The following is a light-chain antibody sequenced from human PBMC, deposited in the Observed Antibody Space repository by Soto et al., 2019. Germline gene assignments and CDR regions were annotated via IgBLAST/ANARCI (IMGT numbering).Light chain of an antibody. Sequence: IQITQSPSSLSASVGDRVTLTCRASQSISSYVNWYQQKPGKAPQLLIYAASSLQSGVPSRFSGSASGTYFTLTISSLQPEDFATYYCQQASSFPLTFGQGTRLENK. CDR3: QQASSFPLT. J-gene: IGKJ5*01. CDR1: QSISSY. V-gene: IGKV1-12*01. CDR2: AAS.